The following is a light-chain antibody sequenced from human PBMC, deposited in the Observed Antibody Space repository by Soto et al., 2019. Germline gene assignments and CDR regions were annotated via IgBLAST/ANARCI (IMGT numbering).Light chain of an antibody. V-gene: IGKV3-20*01. Sequence: DIVLTQSPGTLSWSPGEIATLSCRASQRVSSNNLAWYQQRPGQAPRVVIYGASTRATGIPERFSSSVSGTDFTLTISILEPEGCAVYYCQQYGRSPFTFGPGTKVDIK. CDR2: GAS. CDR3: QQYGRSPFT. J-gene: IGKJ3*01. CDR1: QRVSSNN.